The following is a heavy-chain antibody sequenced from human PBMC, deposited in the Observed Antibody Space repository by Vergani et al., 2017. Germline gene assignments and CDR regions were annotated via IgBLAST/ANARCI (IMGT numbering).Heavy chain of an antibody. CDR3: AKDVVVTATNWFDP. CDR2: IYSGGST. J-gene: IGHJ5*02. CDR1: GFTVSSNY. V-gene: IGHV3-53*04. D-gene: IGHD2-21*02. Sequence: EVQLVESGGGLVQPGGSLRLSCAASGFTVSSNYMSWVRQGPGKGLEWVSVIYSGGSTYYADSVKGRFTISRHNSKNTLYLQMNSLRAEDTAVYYCAKDVVVTATNWFDPWGQGTLVTVSS.